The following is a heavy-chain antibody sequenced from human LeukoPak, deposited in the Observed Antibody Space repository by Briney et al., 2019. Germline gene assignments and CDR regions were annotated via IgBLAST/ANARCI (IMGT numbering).Heavy chain of an antibody. V-gene: IGHV1-46*01. J-gene: IGHJ4*02. CDR3: ARYWAAAAFDY. CDR1: GYTFTSYY. D-gene: IGHD6-13*01. CDR2: INPSGGST. Sequence: ASVKVSCKASGYTFTSYYMRWVRQAPGQGLEWMGIINPSGGSTSYAQKFQGRVTMTRDTSTSTVYMELSSLRSEDTAVYYCARYWAAAAFDYWGQGTLVTVSS.